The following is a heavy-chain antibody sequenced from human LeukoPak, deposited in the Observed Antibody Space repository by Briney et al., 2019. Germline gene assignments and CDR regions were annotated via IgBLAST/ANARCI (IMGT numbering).Heavy chain of an antibody. Sequence: GGSLRLSCAASGFTFSSYRMHWVRQAPGKGLVWVSRINSDGSSTSYADSVKGRFTISRDNAKNTLYLQMNSLRAEDTAVYYCARDKGYCSGGSCYSGYYYYYGMDVWGQGTTVTVSS. CDR1: GFTFSSYR. CDR3: ARDKGYCSGGSCYSGYYYYYGMDV. J-gene: IGHJ6*02. D-gene: IGHD2-15*01. CDR2: INSDGSST. V-gene: IGHV3-74*01.